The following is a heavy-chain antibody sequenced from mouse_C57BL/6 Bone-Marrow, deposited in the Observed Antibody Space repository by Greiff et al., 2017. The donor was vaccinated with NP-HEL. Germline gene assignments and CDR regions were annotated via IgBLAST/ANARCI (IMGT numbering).Heavy chain of an antibody. CDR2: INYDGSST. D-gene: IGHD2-3*01. Sequence: EVMLVESEGGLVQPGSSMKLSCTASGFTFSDYYMAWVRQVPEKGLEWVANINYDGSSTYYLDSLKSRFIISRDNAKNILYLQMSSLKSEDTATYYCARDQNGYYYWGQGTLVTVSA. J-gene: IGHJ3*01. CDR3: ARDQNGYYY. CDR1: GFTFSDYY. V-gene: IGHV5-16*01.